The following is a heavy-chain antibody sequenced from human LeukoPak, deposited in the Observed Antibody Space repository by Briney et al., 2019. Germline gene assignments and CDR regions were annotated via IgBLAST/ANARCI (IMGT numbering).Heavy chain of an antibody. J-gene: IGHJ5*02. Sequence: SETLSLTCTVSGVSISTYHWTWIRQPAGKGLEWIGRISGSGNTIYNPSLKSRVTMSLDMSNNHFSLKMSSVTAADTAVYYCARDRGSDGSDQLDPWRQEIVVIVSS. CDR1: GVSISTYH. V-gene: IGHV4-4*07. D-gene: IGHD5-24*01. CDR2: ISGSGNT. CDR3: ARDRGSDGSDQLDP.